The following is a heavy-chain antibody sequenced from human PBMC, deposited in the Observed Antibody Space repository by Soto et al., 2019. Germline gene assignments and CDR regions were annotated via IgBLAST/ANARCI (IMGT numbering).Heavy chain of an antibody. V-gene: IGHV4-39*01. CDR3: ANSMGLNWFDP. CDR1: GGSISSSSYY. CDR2: IYYSGST. Sequence: SETLSLTCTVSGGSISSSSYYWGWIRQPPGKGLEWIGSIYYSGSTYYNPSLKSRVTISVDTSKNQFSLKLSSVTAADTAVYYCANSMGLNWFDPWGQGTLVTVSS. J-gene: IGHJ5*02. D-gene: IGHD3-10*01.